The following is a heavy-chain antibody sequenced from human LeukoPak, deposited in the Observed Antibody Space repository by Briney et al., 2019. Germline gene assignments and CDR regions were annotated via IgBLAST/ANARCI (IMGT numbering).Heavy chain of an antibody. J-gene: IGHJ5*02. CDR2: IYDSGST. CDR1: GASISGSGYY. V-gene: IGHV4-39*01. CDR3: ARARWFGP. Sequence: SETLSLTCTVSGASISGSGYYWGWIRLPPGKGLEWIGNIYDSGSTYYNASLQSRVTISIDTSKNQFSLRLSSVTAADTAMYYCARARWFGPWGQGTLVTVSS.